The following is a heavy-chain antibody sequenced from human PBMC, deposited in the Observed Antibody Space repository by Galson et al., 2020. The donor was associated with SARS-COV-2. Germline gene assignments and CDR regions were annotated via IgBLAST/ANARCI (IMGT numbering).Heavy chain of an antibody. J-gene: IGHJ4*02. Sequence: SETLSLTCTVSGGSISSSSYYWGWIRQPPGRGLEWIGSIYYSGSTYYNPSLKSRVTISVDTSKNQFSLKLSSVTAADTAVYYCARDQGVSYHFDYWCQGTLVTVSS. CDR2: IYYSGST. CDR1: GGSISSSSYY. D-gene: IGHD1-26*01. CDR3: ARDQGVSYHFDY. V-gene: IGHV4-39*07.